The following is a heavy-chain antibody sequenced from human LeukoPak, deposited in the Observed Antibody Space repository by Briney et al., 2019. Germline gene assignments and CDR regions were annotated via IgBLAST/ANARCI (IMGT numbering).Heavy chain of an antibody. CDR3: ARGSGITGTCDY. Sequence: GGSLRLSCAASGFTFSSCAMSWVRQAPGKGLEWVSAISTSGGRTFYADSVKGRFTISRDNSKNTLYLQMNSLRAEDTAVYYCARGSGITGTCDYWGQGTLDTVSS. V-gene: IGHV3-23*01. J-gene: IGHJ4*02. CDR1: GFTFSSCA. CDR2: ISTSGGRT. D-gene: IGHD1-7*01.